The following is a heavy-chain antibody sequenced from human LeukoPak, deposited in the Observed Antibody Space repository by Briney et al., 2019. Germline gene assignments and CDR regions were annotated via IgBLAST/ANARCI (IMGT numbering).Heavy chain of an antibody. V-gene: IGHV1-46*01. Sequence: GASVKISCKASGYTFTNYYIHWVRQAPGQGLEWMGLINPSGGGTSYAQKFQGRVTMTRDMSTSTVYMELSSLRSDDTAVYFCARVTPSSGWFHESRGFDFWGQGTLVTVSS. J-gene: IGHJ4*02. CDR3: ARVTPSSGWFHESRGFDF. CDR2: INPSGGGT. CDR1: GYTFTNYY. D-gene: IGHD6-19*01.